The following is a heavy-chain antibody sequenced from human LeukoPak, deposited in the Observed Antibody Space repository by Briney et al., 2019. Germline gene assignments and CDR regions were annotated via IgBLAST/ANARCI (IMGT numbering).Heavy chain of an antibody. Sequence: GGSLRLSCAASGFTFSSYSMNWVRQAPVKGLEWVSSISSSSSYIYYADSVKGRFTISRDNAKNSLYLQMNSLRAEDTAVYYCARVSPDRSRHDAFDIWGQGTMVTVSS. J-gene: IGHJ3*02. CDR3: ARVSPDRSRHDAFDI. CDR2: ISSSSSYI. V-gene: IGHV3-21*01. CDR1: GFTFSSYS. D-gene: IGHD6-13*01.